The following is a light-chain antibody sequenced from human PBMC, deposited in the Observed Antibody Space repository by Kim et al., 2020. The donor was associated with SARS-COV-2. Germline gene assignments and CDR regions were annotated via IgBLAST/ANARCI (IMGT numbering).Light chain of an antibody. J-gene: IGLJ2*01. CDR1: NLQNKY. CDR3: QAWDMSSYVV. V-gene: IGLV3-1*01. Sequence: PALTAPTSCSGDNLQNKYVSSYQKKPALSPVFVLFHLNRRPSVIPARFSCAISANTATLTISVTQAMDEAEYYCQAWDMSSYVVFGGGTQLTVL. CDR2: HLN.